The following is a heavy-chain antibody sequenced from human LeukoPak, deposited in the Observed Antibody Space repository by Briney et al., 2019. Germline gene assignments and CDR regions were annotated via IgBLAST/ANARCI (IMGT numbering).Heavy chain of an antibody. V-gene: IGHV1-2*02. CDR2: INPNSGGT. Sequence: GASVKVSCKASGYTFTGYYMHWVRQAPGQGLEWMGWINPNSGGTNYAQKFQGRVTMTRDTSISTAYMELSRLRSDDTAVYYCARGRGSGSYYSNNYYYYMDVWGKGTTVTISS. CDR1: GYTFTGYY. J-gene: IGHJ6*03. D-gene: IGHD3-10*01. CDR3: ARGRGSGSYYSNNYYYYMDV.